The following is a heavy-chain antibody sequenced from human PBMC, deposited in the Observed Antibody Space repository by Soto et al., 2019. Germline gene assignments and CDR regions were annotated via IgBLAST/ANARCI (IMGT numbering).Heavy chain of an antibody. Sequence: GGSLRLSCAASGFTFSSYGMHWVRQAPGKGLEWVAVIWYDGSNKYYADSVKGRFTISRDNSKNTLYLQMNSLRAEDTAVYYCARDPVRGYSYGYAIYYYGMDVWGQGTTVTVSS. CDR3: ARDPVRGYSYGYAIYYYGMDV. J-gene: IGHJ6*02. V-gene: IGHV3-33*01. CDR1: GFTFSSYG. CDR2: IWYDGSNK. D-gene: IGHD5-18*01.